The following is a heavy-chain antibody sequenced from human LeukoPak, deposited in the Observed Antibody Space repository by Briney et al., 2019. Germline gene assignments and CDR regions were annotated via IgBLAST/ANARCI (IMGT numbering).Heavy chain of an antibody. Sequence: WASVTVSCKASGYTFTSYGISWVRQAPGQGLEWMGWMNPNSGNTGYAQKFQGRVTMTRNTSISTAYMELSSLRSEDTAVYYCARGRRGYSGYDYRERYRYFDYWGQGTLVTVSS. J-gene: IGHJ4*02. D-gene: IGHD5-12*01. CDR2: MNPNSGNT. CDR1: GYTFTSYG. CDR3: ARGRRGYSGYDYRERYRYFDY. V-gene: IGHV1-8*02.